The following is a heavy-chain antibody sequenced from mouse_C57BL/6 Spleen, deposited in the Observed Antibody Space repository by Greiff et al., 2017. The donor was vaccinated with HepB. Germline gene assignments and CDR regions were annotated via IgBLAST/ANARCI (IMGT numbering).Heavy chain of an antibody. V-gene: IGHV1-9*01. CDR1: GYTFTGYW. D-gene: IGHD1-1*01. CDR2: ILPGSGST. J-gene: IGHJ1*03. Sequence: QVQLQQSGAELMKPGASVKLSCKATGYTFTGYWIEWVKQRPGHGLEWIGEILPGSGSTNYNEKFKGKATVTADTSSNTAYMQLSSLTTEDTAIYYCACPLTTVVGGYFDVWGTGTTVTVSS. CDR3: ACPLTTVVGGYFDV.